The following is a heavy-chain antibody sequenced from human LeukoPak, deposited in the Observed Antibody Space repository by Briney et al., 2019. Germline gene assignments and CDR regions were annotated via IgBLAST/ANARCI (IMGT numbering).Heavy chain of an antibody. J-gene: IGHJ4*02. Sequence: AGGSLRLSCAASGFTFSSYAMSWVRQAPGKGLEWVSAISGSGGSTYYADSVKGRFTISRDNSKNTLYLQMNSLRAEDTAVYYCAKGVLRYFDWPTNYFDYWGQGTLVTVSS. CDR2: ISGSGGST. D-gene: IGHD3-9*01. CDR1: GFTFSSYA. V-gene: IGHV3-23*01. CDR3: AKGVLRYFDWPTNYFDY.